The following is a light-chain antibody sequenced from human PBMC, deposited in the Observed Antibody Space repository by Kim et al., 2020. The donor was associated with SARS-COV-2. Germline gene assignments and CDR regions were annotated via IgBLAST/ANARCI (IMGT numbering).Light chain of an antibody. J-gene: IGLJ2*01. Sequence: GAAITMSGTGSGSDGGGYNLVAWYQQHPGDATRRIIYGGHKRPSGVSGRFSGSKSGSVASLTISGLQREDEADDCCCSYAGSSTPFGGGTKLTVL. V-gene: IGLV2-23*01. CDR3: CSYAGSSTP. CDR1: GSDGGGYNL. CDR2: GGH.